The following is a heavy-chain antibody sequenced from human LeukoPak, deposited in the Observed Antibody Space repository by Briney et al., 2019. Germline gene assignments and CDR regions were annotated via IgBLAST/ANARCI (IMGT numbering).Heavy chain of an antibody. CDR3: ARDSRRAAAVTRAFDI. J-gene: IGHJ3*02. CDR2: ISSSGSTI. CDR1: GFTFSDYY. D-gene: IGHD6-13*01. V-gene: IGHV3-11*01. Sequence: GGSLRLSCAASGFTFSDYYMSWIHQAPGKGLEWVSYISSSGSTIYYADSVKGRFTISRDNAKNSLYLQMNSLRAEDTAVYYCARDSRRAAAVTRAFDIWRQGTMVTVSS.